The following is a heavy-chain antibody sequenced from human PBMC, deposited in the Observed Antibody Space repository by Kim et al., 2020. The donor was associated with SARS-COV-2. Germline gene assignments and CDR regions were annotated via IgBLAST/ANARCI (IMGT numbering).Heavy chain of an antibody. CDR2: INVVNGNT. CDR1: GYTFTSYS. V-gene: IGHV1-3*01. Sequence: SVKVSCKASGYTFTSYSIHWVRQAPGQRLEWMGWINVVNGNTKYSQKFQGRVTITRDTSASTIYMELSSLRSEDTAVYYCARDGRSVDYYFDFWGQGTLVTVSS. J-gene: IGHJ4*02. CDR3: ARDGRSVDYYFDF.